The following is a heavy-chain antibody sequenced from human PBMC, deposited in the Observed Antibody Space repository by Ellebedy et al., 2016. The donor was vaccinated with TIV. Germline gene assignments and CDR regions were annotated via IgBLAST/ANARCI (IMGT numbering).Heavy chain of an antibody. CDR3: ARVFTVTTVGWFDP. CDR2: ISAYNGNT. V-gene: IGHV1-18*01. D-gene: IGHD4-17*01. CDR1: GYTFTSYG. J-gene: IGHJ5*02. Sequence: AASVKVSCKASGYTFTSYGISWVRQAPGQGLEWMGWISAYNGNTNYAQKLQGRVTMTRNTSISTAYMELSSLRSEDTAVYYCARVFTVTTVGWFDPWGQGTLVTVSS.